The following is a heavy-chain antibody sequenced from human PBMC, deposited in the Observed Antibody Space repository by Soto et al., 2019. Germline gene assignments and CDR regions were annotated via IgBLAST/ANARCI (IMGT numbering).Heavy chain of an antibody. V-gene: IGHV1-69*06. Sequence: SVKVSCKASGGTFHNHGISWVRQAPGQGLEWMGGIIPLYGTATYAQKFQGRVTITADKSTSTAYMELSRLRSEDTAVYYCATGGLKTKTRGYIYGMDVWGQGTTVTVSS. D-gene: IGHD2-2*02. CDR1: GGTFHNHG. CDR3: ATGGLKTKTRGYIYGMDV. J-gene: IGHJ6*02. CDR2: IIPLYGTA.